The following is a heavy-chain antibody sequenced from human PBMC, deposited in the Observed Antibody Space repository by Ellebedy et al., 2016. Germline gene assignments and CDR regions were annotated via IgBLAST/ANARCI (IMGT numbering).Heavy chain of an antibody. CDR2: IYPDYSDT. D-gene: IGHD1-26*01. Sequence: GESLKISXKGSGYSFSNYYIGWVRQMPGKGLEWMGIIYPDYSDTTYSPSFQGQVTISADKSINTAYLQWSSLKASDSAMYHCARLVGATPTDYWGQGTLVTVSS. J-gene: IGHJ4*02. CDR1: GYSFSNYY. CDR3: ARLVGATPTDY. V-gene: IGHV5-51*01.